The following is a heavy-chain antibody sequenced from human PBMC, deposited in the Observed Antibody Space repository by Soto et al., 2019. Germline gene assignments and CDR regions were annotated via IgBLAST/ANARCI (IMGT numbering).Heavy chain of an antibody. D-gene: IGHD6-19*01. V-gene: IGHV4-30-2*01. Sequence: SQTQPLTRAVSGGYISNGGYSWSWIRKPPGKGLEWIGYIYHSGSTYYNPSLKSRVTISVDRSKNQFSLKLSSVTAADTAVYYCARAGGLGAVAVDYWGQGTLVTVSS. J-gene: IGHJ4*02. CDR3: ARAGGLGAVAVDY. CDR1: GGYISNGGYS. CDR2: IYHSGST.